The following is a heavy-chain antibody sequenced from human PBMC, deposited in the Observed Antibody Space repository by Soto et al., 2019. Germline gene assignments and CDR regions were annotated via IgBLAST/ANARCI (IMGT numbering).Heavy chain of an antibody. CDR3: AKDYHTAMVRSNYYYYGMDV. CDR2: ISYDGSNK. CDR1: VFTFSSYG. D-gene: IGHD5-18*01. Sequence: PWGSLRLSCAASVFTFSSYGMHWVRQAPGKGLEWVAVISYDGSNKYYADSVKGRFTISRDNSKNTLYLQMNSLRAEDTAVYYCAKDYHTAMVRSNYYYYGMDVWGQGTTVTVS. V-gene: IGHV3-30*18. J-gene: IGHJ6*02.